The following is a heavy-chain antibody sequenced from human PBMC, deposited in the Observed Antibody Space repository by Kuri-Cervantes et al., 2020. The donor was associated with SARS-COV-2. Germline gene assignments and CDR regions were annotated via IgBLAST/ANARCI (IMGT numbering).Heavy chain of an antibody. CDR1: GGSVSSGSYY. CDR2: IYYSGST. Sequence: SETLSLTCTVSGGSVSSGSYYWSWIRQPPGKGLEWIGYIYYSGSTNYNPSLKSRVTISVDTSKNQFSLKLSSVTAADTAVYYCAINDYYDSSGYYYGMDVWGQGTTVTVSS. V-gene: IGHV4-61*01. CDR3: AINDYYDSSGYYYGMDV. J-gene: IGHJ6*02. D-gene: IGHD3-22*01.